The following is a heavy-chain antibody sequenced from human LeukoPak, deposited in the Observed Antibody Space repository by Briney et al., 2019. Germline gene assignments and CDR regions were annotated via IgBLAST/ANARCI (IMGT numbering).Heavy chain of an antibody. J-gene: IGHJ4*02. CDR3: VRGGYGWTFDF. Sequence: GSLRLSCTASGFNFNDNFMGWLRPAPGKGLEGISYISSKGDTIHYSDPVKGRFSIARDNPQKSLYLQMNSLRVEDTAVYYCVRGGYGWTFDFWGQGTLVTVSS. CDR1: GFNFNDNF. V-gene: IGHV3-11*01. D-gene: IGHD5-18*01. CDR2: ISSKGDTI.